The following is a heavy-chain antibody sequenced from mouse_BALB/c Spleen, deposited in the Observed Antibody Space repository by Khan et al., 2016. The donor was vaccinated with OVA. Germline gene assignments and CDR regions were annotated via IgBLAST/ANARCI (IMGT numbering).Heavy chain of an antibody. D-gene: IGHD2-10*01. Sequence: QVQLKESGPGLVAPSQSLSITCTISGFSLTNYGVHWVRQPPGKGLEWLVVIWSDGSTTYNSALKSRLSISKDNSKSQVFLKMNSLQTDDIAMYYCARQPYYHYYVMDYWGQGTSVTVSS. CDR2: IWSDGST. CDR1: GFSLTNYG. V-gene: IGHV2-6-1*01. CDR3: ARQPYYHYYVMDY. J-gene: IGHJ4*01.